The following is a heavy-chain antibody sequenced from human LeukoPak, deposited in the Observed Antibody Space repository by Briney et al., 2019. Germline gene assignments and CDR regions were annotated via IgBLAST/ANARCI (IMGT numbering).Heavy chain of an antibody. Sequence: PSETLSLTCTVSGGSISSSSYYWSWIRQPAGKGLEWVGRIDTRGSTNYNPSLKSRVTMSVDTSKNQFSLKLSSVTAADTAVYYCARVGIDSSGYIWTRGYYYYYYYMDVWGKGTTVTISS. CDR3: ARVGIDSSGYIWTRGYYYYYYYMDV. CDR2: IDTRGST. D-gene: IGHD3-22*01. J-gene: IGHJ6*03. V-gene: IGHV4-61*02. CDR1: GGSISSSSYY.